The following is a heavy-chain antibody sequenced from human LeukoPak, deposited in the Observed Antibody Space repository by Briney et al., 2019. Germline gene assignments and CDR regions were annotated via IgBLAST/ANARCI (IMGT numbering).Heavy chain of an antibody. V-gene: IGHV3-33*08. CDR1: GFAFSDSW. CDR2: VHNDGDTK. J-gene: IGHJ4*02. D-gene: IGHD3-9*01. Sequence: GGSLRLACAASGFAFSDSWMTWIRQAPGKCLEWVAVVHNDGDTKYFGDSVKGRFTISRDNSKNTLYLQMNSLRAEDTAVYYCATGTGYYYDRWGQGTLVTVAS. CDR3: ATGTGYYYDR.